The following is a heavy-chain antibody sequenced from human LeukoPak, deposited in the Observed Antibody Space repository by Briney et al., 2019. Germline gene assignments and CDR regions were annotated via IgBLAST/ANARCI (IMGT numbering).Heavy chain of an antibody. J-gene: IGHJ4*02. CDR1: GYTFTSYY. D-gene: IGHD1-1*01. CDR2: INHSGGRT. V-gene: IGHV1-46*01. CDR3: TRGPGAYDWIDY. Sequence: ASVKVSCKASGYTFTSYYMHWVRQAPAQGLEWMGIINHSGGRTSYAQRFQGRVTMTRDTSTSTFYMELSSLRSEDTAVYYCTRGPGAYDWIDYWGQGTLVTVSS.